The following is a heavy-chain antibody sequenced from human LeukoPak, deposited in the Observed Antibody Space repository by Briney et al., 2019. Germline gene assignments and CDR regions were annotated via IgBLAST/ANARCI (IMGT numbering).Heavy chain of an antibody. Sequence: ASVKVSCKVSGYTLTELSMHWVRQAPGKGLEWMGGFDPEDGETIYAQKFQGRVTMTEDTSTDTAYMELSSLRSEDTAVYYCATALTGDSSFDPRGQGTLVTVSS. J-gene: IGHJ5*02. D-gene: IGHD6-13*01. CDR3: ATALTGDSSFDP. CDR1: GYTLTELS. V-gene: IGHV1-24*01. CDR2: FDPEDGET.